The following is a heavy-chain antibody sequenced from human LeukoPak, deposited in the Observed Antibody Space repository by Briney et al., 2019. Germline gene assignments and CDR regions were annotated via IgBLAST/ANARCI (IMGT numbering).Heavy chain of an antibody. J-gene: IGHJ5*02. CDR3: GKEGGA. Sequence: GGSLRLSCAASGFRFSDFTMTWVRQAPGKGPEWVSAIGGRGGSTYYADSLGGRFTISRDNSKDMVYLQMNSLKVEDTATYYCGKEGGAWGQGTKVTVS. D-gene: IGHD3-16*01. V-gene: IGHV3-23*01. CDR1: GFRFSDFT. CDR2: IGGRGGST.